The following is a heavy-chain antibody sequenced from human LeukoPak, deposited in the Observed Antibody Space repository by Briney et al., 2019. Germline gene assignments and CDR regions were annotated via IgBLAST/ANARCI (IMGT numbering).Heavy chain of an antibody. D-gene: IGHD4-17*01. CDR2: IYSGGST. CDR3: ARRGYGDYAPFDY. Sequence: PGGSLRLSCAVSGFTVSSNYMSWVRQAPGKGLEWVSIIYSGGSTYYADSVKGRFTISRDNSKNTLYLQMNSLRAEDTAVYYGARRGYGDYAPFDYWGQGTLVTVSS. CDR1: GFTVSSNY. V-gene: IGHV3-66*04. J-gene: IGHJ4*02.